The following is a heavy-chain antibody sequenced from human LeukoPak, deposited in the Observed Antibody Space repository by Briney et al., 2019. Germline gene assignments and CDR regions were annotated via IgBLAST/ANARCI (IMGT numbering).Heavy chain of an antibody. CDR1: GFTVSTNQ. J-gene: IGHJ1*01. Sequence: GGSLRLSCAASGFTVSTNQMSWVRQAPGKGLEWVSSIYSDGSTFHADSVKGRFTISRDNSKNTVYLQMNSLRDEDTAVYYCAFDPTWTGLFQHWGPGTLVTVSS. CDR2: IYSDGST. D-gene: IGHD3-9*01. V-gene: IGHV3-53*01. CDR3: AFDPTWTGLFQH.